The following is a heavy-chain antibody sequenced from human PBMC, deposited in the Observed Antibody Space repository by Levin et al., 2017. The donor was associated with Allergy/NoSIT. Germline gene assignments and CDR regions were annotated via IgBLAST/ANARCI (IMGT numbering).Heavy chain of an antibody. D-gene: IGHD2-15*01. Sequence: SGPTLVKPTQTLTLTCTFSGFSLSDTAVGLGWIRQPPGKALEWLALTYWDGVDHYRPSLRSSLSITKDASKNEVVLTMTNMDPVDTATYYCAHSSGWFYDYWGQGILVTVSS. CDR1: GFSLSDTAVG. CDR3: AHSSGWFYDY. V-gene: IGHV2-5*02. J-gene: IGHJ4*02. CDR2: TYWDGVD.